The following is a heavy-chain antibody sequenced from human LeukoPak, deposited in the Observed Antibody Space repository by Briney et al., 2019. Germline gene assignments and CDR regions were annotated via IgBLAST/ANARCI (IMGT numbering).Heavy chain of an antibody. J-gene: IGHJ3*02. CDR3: STGSGHAFDI. Sequence: GGSLRLSCAASGFTFSSYWMHWVRQVPGKGLVWVSRINSDGSSTSYADSVKGRFSISRDNAKNTLYVQMNSLRAEDTAVYYCSTGSGHAFDIWGRGTMVTVSS. CDR2: INSDGSST. V-gene: IGHV3-74*01. D-gene: IGHD3-10*01. CDR1: GFTFSSYW.